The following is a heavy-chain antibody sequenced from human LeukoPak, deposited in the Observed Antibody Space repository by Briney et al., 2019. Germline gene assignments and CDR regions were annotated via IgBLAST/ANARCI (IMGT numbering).Heavy chain of an antibody. Sequence: PETLSLSCAVSGYSISSGYYWGWIRQPPGKGLEWIGSIYHSGSTYYNPSLKSRVTISVDTSKNQFSLKLSSVTAADTAVYYCARVGGYGPYYYDYYMDVWGKGTTVTVSS. D-gene: IGHD1-26*01. CDR3: ARVGGYGPYYYDYYMDV. V-gene: IGHV4-38-2*01. CDR1: GYSISSGYY. J-gene: IGHJ6*03. CDR2: IYHSGST.